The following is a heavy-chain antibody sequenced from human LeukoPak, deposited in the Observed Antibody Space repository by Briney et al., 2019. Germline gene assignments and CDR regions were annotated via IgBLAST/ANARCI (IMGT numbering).Heavy chain of an antibody. J-gene: IGHJ3*02. CDR1: GGSISSSSYY. D-gene: IGHD2-2*01. CDR3: ARGQSRGYQLPI. Sequence: KASETLSLTSTVSGGSISSSSYYWGWIRQPPGKGLEWIGSIYYSGSTYYNPSLKSRVTISVDTSKNQFSLKLSSVTAADTAVYYCARGQSRGYQLPIWGQGTMVTVSS. V-gene: IGHV4-39*07. CDR2: IYYSGST.